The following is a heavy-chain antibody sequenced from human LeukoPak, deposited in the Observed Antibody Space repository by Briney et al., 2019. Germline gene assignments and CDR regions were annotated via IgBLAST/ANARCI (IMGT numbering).Heavy chain of an antibody. CDR3: ARGGLWFGELPDY. CDR1: GDSISSSY. Sequence: SETLSLTCTVSGDSISSSYWSWIRQPPGKGLEWIGYIYYSGSTNYNPSLKSRVTISVDTSKNQFSLKLSSVTAADTAVYYCARGGLWFGELPDYWGQGTLVTVSS. CDR2: IYYSGST. D-gene: IGHD3-10*01. J-gene: IGHJ4*02. V-gene: IGHV4-59*01.